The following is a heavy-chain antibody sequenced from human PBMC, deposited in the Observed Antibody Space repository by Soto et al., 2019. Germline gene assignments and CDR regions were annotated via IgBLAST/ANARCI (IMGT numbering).Heavy chain of an antibody. D-gene: IGHD3-10*01. CDR2: INPNSGGT. CDR1: GYTFTGYY. V-gene: IGHV1-2*04. J-gene: IGHJ4*02. Sequence: QVQLVQSGAEVKKPGASVKVSCKASGYTFTGYYMHWVRQAPGQGLEWMGWINPNSGGTNYAQKFQGWVTMTREPSISTAYMELSRLRSDDTAVYYCARDTGFGDTSFDYWGQGTLVTVSS. CDR3: ARDTGFGDTSFDY.